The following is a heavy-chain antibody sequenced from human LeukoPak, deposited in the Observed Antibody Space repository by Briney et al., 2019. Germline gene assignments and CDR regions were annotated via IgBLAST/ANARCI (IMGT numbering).Heavy chain of an antibody. D-gene: IGHD6-13*01. Sequence: GVSLRLPCAASGFTFSRFSMKWARQAPGKGGEGVSSISRSSSSVYYTHSEKARFTISRDNANNSLYLQMNNLRAEDTAVYYCASIGAAADNYYYYMDFWGKGTRVTVSS. CDR1: GFTFSRFS. V-gene: IGHV3-21*01. CDR2: ISRSSSSV. J-gene: IGHJ6*03. CDR3: ASIGAAADNYYYYMDF.